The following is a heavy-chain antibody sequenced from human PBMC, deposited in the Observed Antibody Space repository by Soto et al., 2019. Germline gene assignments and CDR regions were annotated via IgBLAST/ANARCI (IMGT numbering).Heavy chain of an antibody. D-gene: IGHD1-26*01. J-gene: IGHJ4*02. V-gene: IGHV3-23*01. CDR3: ARDPGGSYDY. CDR2: ISGSYGT. CDR1: GFTFSSYG. Sequence: PGGSLRLSCAVSGFTFSSYGMSWIRQAPGKGLEWISSISGSYGTHYTDSVRGRFTISRDESKNTVSLQMNSLRVEDTAVYYCARDPGGSYDYWGQGALVTVSS.